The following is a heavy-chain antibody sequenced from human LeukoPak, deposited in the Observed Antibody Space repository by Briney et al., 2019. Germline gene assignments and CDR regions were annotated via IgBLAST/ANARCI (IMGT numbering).Heavy chain of an antibody. V-gene: IGHV1-69*05. CDR2: IIPIFGTA. Sequence: SVKVSCKASGGTFSSYAISWVRQAPGQGLEWMGGIIPIFGTANYAQKFQGRVTMTRDTSTSTVYMELSSLRSEDTAVYYCARDPRDYDILTGVLWGCWFDPWGQGTLVTVSS. CDR3: ARDPRDYDILTGVLWGCWFDP. D-gene: IGHD3-9*01. CDR1: GGTFSSYA. J-gene: IGHJ5*02.